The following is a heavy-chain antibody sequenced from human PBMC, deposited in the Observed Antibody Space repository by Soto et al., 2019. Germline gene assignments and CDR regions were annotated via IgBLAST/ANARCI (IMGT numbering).Heavy chain of an antibody. CDR3: ARDIGGISSS. CDR1: GFTFSSYS. D-gene: IGHD6-6*01. J-gene: IGHJ4*01. CDR2: ISSSSSTI. V-gene: IGHV3-48*01. Sequence: PGGSLRLSCAASGFTFSSYSMNWVRQAPGKGLEWVSYISSSSSTIYYADSVKGRFTISRDNAKNSLYLEMNSLRPEDTAVYYCARDIGGISSSWGHETLVTVSS.